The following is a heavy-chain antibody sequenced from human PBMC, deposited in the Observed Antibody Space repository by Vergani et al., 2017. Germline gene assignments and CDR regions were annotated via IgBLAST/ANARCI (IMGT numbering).Heavy chain of an antibody. D-gene: IGHD6-6*01. V-gene: IGHV3-53*02. CDR3: ARATGPSNYGQLVLYYYYMDV. CDR2: IYSGSST. J-gene: IGHJ6*03. CDR1: GFTVSSNY. Sequence: EVQLVETGGGLIQPGGSLRLSCAASGFTVSSNYMSWVRQAPGKGLEWVSVIYSGSSTYYADSVKGRFTISRDNSKNTLYLQMNSLRAEDTAVYYCARATGPSNYGQLVLYYYYMDVWGKGTTVTVSS.